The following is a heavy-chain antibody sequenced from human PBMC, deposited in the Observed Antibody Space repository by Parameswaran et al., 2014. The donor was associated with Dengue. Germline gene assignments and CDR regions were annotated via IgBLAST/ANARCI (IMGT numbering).Heavy chain of an antibody. CDR2: INPSGGST. J-gene: IGHJ4*02. D-gene: IGHD2-2*02. V-gene: IGHV1-46*01. Sequence: WVRQAPGQGLEWMGIINPSGGSTSYAQKFQGRVTMTRDTSTSTVYMELSSLRSEDTAVYYCARDHSGRSSYTSGMVYWGQGTLVTVSS. CDR3: ARDHSGRSSYTSGMVY.